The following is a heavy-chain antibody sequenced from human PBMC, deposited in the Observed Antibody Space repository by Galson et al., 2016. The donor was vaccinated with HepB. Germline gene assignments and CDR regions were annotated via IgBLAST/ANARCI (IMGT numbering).Heavy chain of an antibody. CDR3: TTGLEHYDRSGYWVDAFDI. CDR2: IKSKSDGGTT. V-gene: IGHV3-15*07. Sequence: SLRLSCAASGLAFSKTWMNWARQAPGTGLEWVGRIKSKSDGGTTDYGAPVKFRFTISRDDSTNTLYLQMNYLETEDTAVYYCTTGLEHYDRSGYWVDAFDIWGRGTMVTVSS. J-gene: IGHJ3*02. CDR1: GLAFSKTW. D-gene: IGHD3-22*01.